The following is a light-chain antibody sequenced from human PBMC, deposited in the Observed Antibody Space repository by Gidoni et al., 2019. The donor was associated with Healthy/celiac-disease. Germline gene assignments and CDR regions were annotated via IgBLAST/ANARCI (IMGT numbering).Light chain of an antibody. V-gene: IGLV1-40*01. CDR2: GNS. J-gene: IGLJ2*01. CDR3: QSYDSSLSAHVV. Sequence: QSVLTQPPSVSGAPGQRVTISCTGSSSNIGAGYYVHWYQQLPGTAPKLIIYGNSNRPSGVPDRFSGSKSGTSASLAITGLQAEDEADYYCQSYDSSLSAHVVFGGGTKLTVL. CDR1: SSNIGAGYY.